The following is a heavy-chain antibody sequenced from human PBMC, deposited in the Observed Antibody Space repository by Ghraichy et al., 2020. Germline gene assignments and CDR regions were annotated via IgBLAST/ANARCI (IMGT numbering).Heavy chain of an antibody. CDR3: ARDPGQLRPLLDYYYGMDV. D-gene: IGHD2-2*01. CDR1: GYTFTSYG. V-gene: IGHV1-18*04. J-gene: IGHJ6*02. Sequence: ASVKVSCKASGYTFTSYGISWVRQAPGQGLEWMGWISAYNGNTNYAQKLQGRVTMTTDTSTSTAYMELRSLRSDDTAVYYCARDPGQLRPLLDYYYGMDVWGQGTTVTVSS. CDR2: ISAYNGNT.